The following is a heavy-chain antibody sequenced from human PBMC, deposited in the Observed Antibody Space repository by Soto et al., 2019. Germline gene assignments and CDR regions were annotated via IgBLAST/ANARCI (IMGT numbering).Heavy chain of an antibody. Sequence: GASVKVSCKASGGTFSSYAISWVRQAPGQGLEWMGGIIPIFGTANYAQKFQGRVTITADESTSTAYMELSSLRSEDTAVYYCARLTEGRIAARRGYYGMDVWGQGTTVTVSS. V-gene: IGHV1-69*13. D-gene: IGHD6-6*01. CDR1: GGTFSSYA. CDR2: IIPIFGTA. CDR3: ARLTEGRIAARRGYYGMDV. J-gene: IGHJ6*02.